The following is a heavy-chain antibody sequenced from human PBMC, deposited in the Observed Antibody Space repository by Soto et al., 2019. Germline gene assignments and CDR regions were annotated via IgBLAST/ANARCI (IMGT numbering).Heavy chain of an antibody. CDR1: GASMNTYF. D-gene: IGHD3-16*01. Sequence: TLSLTCVVSGASMNTYFWSWIRQPAGKGLEWIGRIYSSGSTNYNPSLKSRVTMSVDTSKSQFSLRLNSMTAADTAVYYCARGLSAFDPWGQGTLVTVSS. CDR2: IYSSGST. V-gene: IGHV4-4*07. J-gene: IGHJ5*02. CDR3: ARGLSAFDP.